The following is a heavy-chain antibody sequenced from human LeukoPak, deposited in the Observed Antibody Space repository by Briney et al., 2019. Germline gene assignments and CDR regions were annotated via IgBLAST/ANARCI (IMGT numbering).Heavy chain of an antibody. CDR2: IKQDGSEK. V-gene: IGHV3-7*01. J-gene: IGHJ5*02. CDR1: GFTFDDYA. Sequence: GGSLRLSCAASGFTFDDYAMHWVRQAPGKGLEWVANIKQDGSEKYYVDSVKGRFTISRDNAKNSLYLQMNSLRAEDTAVYYCARDRWFGEDWFDPWGQGTLVTVSS. D-gene: IGHD3-10*01. CDR3: ARDRWFGEDWFDP.